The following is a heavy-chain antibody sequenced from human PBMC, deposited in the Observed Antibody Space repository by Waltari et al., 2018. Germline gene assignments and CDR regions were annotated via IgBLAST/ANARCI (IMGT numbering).Heavy chain of an antibody. V-gene: IGHV4-38-2*01. CDR2: SYHSGST. CDR3: ARHGYRGSYPPDY. J-gene: IGHJ4*02. Sequence: QVQLQESGPGLVKPSETLSLTCAVSGYSISSGYYWGWIRQPPGKGLEWIGSSYHSGSTYYNPALKSRVTISVDTSKNQFSLKLSSVTAADTAVYYCARHGYRGSYPPDYWGQGTLVTVSS. CDR1: GYSISSGYY. D-gene: IGHD1-26*01.